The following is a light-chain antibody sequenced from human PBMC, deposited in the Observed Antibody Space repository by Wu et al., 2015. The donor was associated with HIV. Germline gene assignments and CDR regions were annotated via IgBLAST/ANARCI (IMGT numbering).Light chain of an antibody. J-gene: IGKJ1*01. Sequence: DIQMTQSPSTLSASVGDRVTITCRASQSISSYLAWYQQQPGKAPNLLIYKASSLRSGVPSRFSGSGSGTDFTLTISSLQPDDFATYYCQQYNGYSRTFGQGTKVEIK. CDR1: QSISSY. CDR2: KAS. CDR3: QQYNGYSRT. V-gene: IGKV1-5*03.